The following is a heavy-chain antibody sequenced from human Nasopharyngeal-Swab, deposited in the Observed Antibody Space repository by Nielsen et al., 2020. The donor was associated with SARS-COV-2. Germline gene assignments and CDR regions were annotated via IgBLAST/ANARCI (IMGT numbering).Heavy chain of an antibody. CDR1: GFTFTSSA. Sequence: SVKVSCKASGFTFTSSAVQWVRQARGQRLEWIGWIVVGSGNTNYAQKFQERVTITRDMSTSTAYMELSSLRSEDTAVYYCARVPTPEVYYYGMDVWGQGTSVTVSS. J-gene: IGHJ6*02. CDR3: ARVPTPEVYYYGMDV. V-gene: IGHV1-58*01. CDR2: IVVGSGNT. D-gene: IGHD1-14*01.